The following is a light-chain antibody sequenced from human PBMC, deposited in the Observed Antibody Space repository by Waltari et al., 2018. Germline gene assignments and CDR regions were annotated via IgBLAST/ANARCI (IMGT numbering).Light chain of an antibody. J-gene: IGKJ4*01. CDR3: QQRRNWPLT. Sequence: EIVLTQSPALLSFSPGDRATLSCRASQSVGTYLAWYQQRPGQSPRLLIYDASYRATGIPARFSGSGSETDFTLTISSLQPEDFAVYYCQQRRNWPLTFGGGTRVQI. CDR1: QSVGTY. CDR2: DAS. V-gene: IGKV3-11*01.